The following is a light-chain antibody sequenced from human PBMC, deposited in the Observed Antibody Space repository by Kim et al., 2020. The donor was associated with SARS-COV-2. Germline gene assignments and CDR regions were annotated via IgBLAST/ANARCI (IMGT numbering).Light chain of an antibody. V-gene: IGLV2-14*03. CDR3: SSYTSSSTWV. Sequence: GQSITISCTGTSSDVGGYNYVSWYQHHPGKAPELMIYDVSNRPSGVSNRFSGSKSGNTASLTISGLQAEDEADYYCSSYTSSSTWVFGGGTQLTVL. J-gene: IGLJ3*02. CDR1: SSDVGGYNY. CDR2: DVS.